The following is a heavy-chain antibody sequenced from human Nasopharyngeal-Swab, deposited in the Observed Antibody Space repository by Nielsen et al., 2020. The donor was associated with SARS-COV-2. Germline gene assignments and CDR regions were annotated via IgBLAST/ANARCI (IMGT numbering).Heavy chain of an antibody. CDR2: IHYGGTT. CDR3: ARDSIYYNYKDV. V-gene: IGHV4-39*07. D-gene: IGHD3-16*01. J-gene: IGHJ6*04. Sequence: WIRQPAGKGLEWIGSIHYGGTTYYNSSLKSRVTISIDTSKSQLSLNLYSVTAADTAVYYCARDSIYYNYKDVWGTGTTVTVSS.